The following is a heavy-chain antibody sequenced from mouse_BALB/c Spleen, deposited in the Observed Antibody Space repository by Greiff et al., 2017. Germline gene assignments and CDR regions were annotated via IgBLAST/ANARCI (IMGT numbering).Heavy chain of an antibody. CDR3: ARGPRFAY. CDR1: GYTFSSYW. Sequence: VKLVESGAELMKPGASVKISCKATGYTFSSYWIEWVKQRPGHGLEWIGEILPGSGSTNYNEKFKGMATFTADTSSNTAYMQLSSLTSEDSAVYYCARGPRFAYWGQGTLVTVSA. CDR2: ILPGSGST. J-gene: IGHJ3*01. V-gene: IGHV1-9*01.